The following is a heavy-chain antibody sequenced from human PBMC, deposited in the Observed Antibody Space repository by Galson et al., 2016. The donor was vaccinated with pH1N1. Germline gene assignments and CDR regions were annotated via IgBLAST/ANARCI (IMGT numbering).Heavy chain of an antibody. J-gene: IGHJ4*02. Sequence: SLRLSCAASGFTFNYYTINWVRQVPGKGLEWVSSITGSGQYISYADSVKGRFTISRDNAKNSVFLQMSSLRAEDTAVYYCARAYYDPLARFSGAFDYWGQGTLVTVSS. D-gene: IGHD3-3*01. V-gene: IGHV3-21*01. CDR1: GFTFNYYT. CDR3: ARAYYDPLARFSGAFDY. CDR2: ITGSGQYI.